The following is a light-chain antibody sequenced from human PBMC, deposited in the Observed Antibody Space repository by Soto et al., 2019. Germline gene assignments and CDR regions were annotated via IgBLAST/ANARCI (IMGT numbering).Light chain of an antibody. Sequence: QSALNQPASVSGSPGQSITISCTGTSSDVGGYNYVSWYQQHPGKTPKLMIYDVSNRPSGVSNRFSGSKSGNTASLTISGLQAEDEADYYCSSYTSSSFYVFGTGTKVTVL. CDR2: DVS. J-gene: IGLJ1*01. V-gene: IGLV2-14*01. CDR1: SSDVGGYNY. CDR3: SSYTSSSFYV.